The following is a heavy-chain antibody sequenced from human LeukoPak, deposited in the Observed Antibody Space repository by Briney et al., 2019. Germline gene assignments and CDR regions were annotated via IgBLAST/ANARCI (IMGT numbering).Heavy chain of an antibody. CDR2: IKQDGSEK. V-gene: IGHV3-7*01. CDR1: GFTFSSYW. J-gene: IGHJ4*02. D-gene: IGHD2-8*01. CDR3: ATDPASYCTSSTCDFDY. Sequence: GGSLRLSCAASGFTFSSYWMSWVRQAPGKGLEWVANIKQDGSEKYYVGSVEGRFTISRDNAKNSLYLQMNNLGAEDTAVYYCATDPASYCTSSTCDFDYWGQGTLVTVSS.